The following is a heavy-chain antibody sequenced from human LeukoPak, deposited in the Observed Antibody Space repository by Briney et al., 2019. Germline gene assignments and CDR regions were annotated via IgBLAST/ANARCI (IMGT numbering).Heavy chain of an antibody. D-gene: IGHD2-2*01. CDR3: ARDFQYQLLPNWFDP. CDR2: IIPIFGTA. CDR1: GGTLSSYA. Sequence: ASVKVSCKASGGTLSSYAISWVRQAPGQGLEWMGGIIPIFGTANYAQKFQGRVTITADESTSTAYMELSSLRSEDTAVYYCARDFQYQLLPNWFDPWGQGTLVTVSS. V-gene: IGHV1-69*01. J-gene: IGHJ5*02.